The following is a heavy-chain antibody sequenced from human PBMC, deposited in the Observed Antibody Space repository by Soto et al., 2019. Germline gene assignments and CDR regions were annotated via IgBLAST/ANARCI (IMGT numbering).Heavy chain of an antibody. CDR2: IKSKTDGGTT. V-gene: IGHV3-15*01. CDR1: TFTVRGNY. Sequence: GGFLRLSCAASTFTVRGNYMSWVRQAPGKGLEWVGRIKSKTDGGTTDYAAPVKGRFTISRDNSKNTLSLQMISLRAEDTAVYYCAKGGGTYWSDTSAYSAFDYWAQGTLVTVSS. J-gene: IGHJ4*02. CDR3: AKGGGTYWSDTSAYSAFDY. D-gene: IGHD3-22*01.